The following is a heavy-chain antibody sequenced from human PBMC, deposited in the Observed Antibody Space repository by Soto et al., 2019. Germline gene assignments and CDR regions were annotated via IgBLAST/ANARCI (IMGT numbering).Heavy chain of an antibody. Sequence: PSETLSLTCTVSGGSISSGDYYWSWIRQPPGKGLEWIGYIYYSGSTFYNPSLKNRVTISLDTSKIQFSLKLSSVTAADTAVYYCVREGGDNWLDPWGQGTMVTVYS. J-gene: IGHJ5*02. CDR1: GGSISSGDYY. V-gene: IGHV4-30-4*01. CDR3: VREGGDNWLDP. D-gene: IGHD3-16*01. CDR2: IYYSGST.